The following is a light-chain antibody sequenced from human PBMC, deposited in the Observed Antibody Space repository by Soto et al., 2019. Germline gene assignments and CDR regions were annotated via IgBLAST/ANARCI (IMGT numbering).Light chain of an antibody. Sequence: QAVVTQPPSASGTPGQRVTISCSGSNSNIGSNSVYWYQQLPGTAPKLLIYRNHQRPSGVPDRFSGTKSGTSASLAISGLRSEDEADYSCAAWDDSLSGLVFGGGTKLTVL. CDR2: RNH. V-gene: IGLV1-47*01. CDR3: AAWDDSLSGLV. J-gene: IGLJ2*01. CDR1: NSNIGSNS.